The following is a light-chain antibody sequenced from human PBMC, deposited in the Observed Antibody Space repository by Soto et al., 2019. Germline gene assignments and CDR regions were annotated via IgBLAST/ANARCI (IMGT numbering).Light chain of an antibody. CDR3: QQYKSYSWT. Sequence: IQMTQSPSTLSASLGDRVTLSCRASQSISSWVAWYKQKPGKAPKLLIYRASSLESGVPSRVRGSGAGTEFTLTISSLQPDDFATYYCQQYKSYSWTFGQGTKVDIK. J-gene: IGKJ1*01. CDR1: QSISSW. CDR2: RAS. V-gene: IGKV1-5*03.